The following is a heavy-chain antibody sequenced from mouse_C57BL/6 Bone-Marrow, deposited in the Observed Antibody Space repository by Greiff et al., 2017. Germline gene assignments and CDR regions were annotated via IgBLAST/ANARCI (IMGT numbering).Heavy chain of an antibody. CDR1: GYTFTSYW. V-gene: IGHV1-69*01. CDR2: IDPSDSYT. J-gene: IGHJ3*01. D-gene: IGHD1-1*01. CDR3: AREKYDYYGSSLCAY. Sequence: QVQLQQPGAELVMPGASVKLSCKASGYTFTSYWMHWVKQRPGQGLEWIGEIDPSDSYTNYNQKFKGKSTLTVDKSSSTAYMQLSSLTSEDSAVYYCAREKYDYYGSSLCAYWGQGTLVTVSA.